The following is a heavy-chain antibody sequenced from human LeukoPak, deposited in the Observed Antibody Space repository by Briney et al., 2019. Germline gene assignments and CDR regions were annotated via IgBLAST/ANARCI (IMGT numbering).Heavy chain of an antibody. Sequence: SEALSLTCAVYGGSFSGYYWSWIRQPPGKGLEWIGEINHSGSTNYNPSLKSRVTISVDTSKNQFSMKLSSVTAADTAIYYCVGPGATTRFDYWGQGSLVTVSS. V-gene: IGHV4-34*01. CDR2: INHSGST. CDR1: GGSFSGYY. D-gene: IGHD1-26*01. J-gene: IGHJ4*02. CDR3: VGPGATTRFDY.